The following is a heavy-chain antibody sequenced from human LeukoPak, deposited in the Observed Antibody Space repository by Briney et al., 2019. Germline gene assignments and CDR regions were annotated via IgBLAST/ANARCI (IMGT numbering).Heavy chain of an antibody. V-gene: IGHV4-59*08. CDR2: ISDIGSI. CDR1: GGSISSYY. J-gene: IGHJ4*02. CDR3: ACLGSNWGSGYFDY. D-gene: IGHD7-27*01. Sequence: PSETLSLTCTVSGGSISSYYWSWIRQPPGKGLEWIAYISDIGSINYNPSLKSRVTISLDTSKNQVSLKLSSVTAADTAVYYCACLGSNWGSGYFDYWGQGTLVTVSS.